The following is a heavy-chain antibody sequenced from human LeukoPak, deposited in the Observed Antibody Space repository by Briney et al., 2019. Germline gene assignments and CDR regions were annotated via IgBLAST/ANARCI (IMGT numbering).Heavy chain of an antibody. V-gene: IGHV3-21*04. CDR3: AKAARSYDILTGLDY. CDR1: GFTFSSYR. J-gene: IGHJ4*02. CDR2: ISSSCSYI. Sequence: PGGSLRLSCAVSGFTFSSYRMNWVRQAQEKGLEWVSSISSSCSYIYYADSVKSQFTISRDNAKNSLYLQMNSLRAQETAVYYCAKAARSYDILTGLDYWGQGTLVTVSS. D-gene: IGHD3-9*01.